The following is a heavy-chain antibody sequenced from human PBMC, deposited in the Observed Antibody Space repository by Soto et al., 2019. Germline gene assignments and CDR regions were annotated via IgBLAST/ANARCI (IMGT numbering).Heavy chain of an antibody. J-gene: IGHJ6*02. V-gene: IGHV3-30-3*01. D-gene: IGHD3-16*01. CDR2: ISYDGSNK. Sequence: QVQLVESGGGVVQPGRSLRLSCSASGFTFSNFAMHWVRQAPGKGLEWVAVISYDGSNKYYADSVKGRFTISRDNSKNTLYLQMNSLRAEDTAVYYCEVGARESSYYYGMDVWGQGTTVTVSS. CDR1: GFTFSNFA. CDR3: EVGARESSYYYGMDV.